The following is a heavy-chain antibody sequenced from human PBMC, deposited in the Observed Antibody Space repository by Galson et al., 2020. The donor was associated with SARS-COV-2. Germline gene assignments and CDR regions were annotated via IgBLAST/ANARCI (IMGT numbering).Heavy chain of an antibody. D-gene: IGHD3-10*01. CDR3: AREYYSGSGSYWQVVYYYGMDV. CDR2: INPSGSP. CDR1: GGSISSGSYY. J-gene: IGHJ6*02. V-gene: IGHV4-61*02. Sequence: SETLSLTCTVSGGSISSGSYYWSWIRQPAGKGLEWIGRINPSGSPNYNPSLKSRVTISINTSKNQFSLKLSSVTAADTAVYYCAREYYSGSGSYWQVVYYYGMDVWGQGTTVTVSS.